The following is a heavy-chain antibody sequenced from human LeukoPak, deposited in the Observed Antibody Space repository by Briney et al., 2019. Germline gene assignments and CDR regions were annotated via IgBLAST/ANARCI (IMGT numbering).Heavy chain of an antibody. CDR3: ARDRDSSGDY. V-gene: IGHV1-69*04. CDR2: IIPILGIA. D-gene: IGHD6-25*01. CDR1: GGTFSSYT. Sequence: SVKVSCKAAGGTFSSYTISWVRQAPGQGLEWMERIIPILGIANYAQKFQGRVTITADKSTSTAYMELSSLRSEDTAVYYCARDRDSSGDYWGQGTLVTVSS. J-gene: IGHJ4*02.